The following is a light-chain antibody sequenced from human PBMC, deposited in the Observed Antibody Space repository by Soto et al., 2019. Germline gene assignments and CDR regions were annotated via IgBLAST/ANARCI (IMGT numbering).Light chain of an antibody. CDR3: QQYGSSPRT. V-gene: IGKV3-20*01. CDR2: GAS. CDR1: QTVSSSS. J-gene: IGKJ1*01. Sequence: EIVLTQSPGTLSLSPGERATLSCRASQTVSSSSLAWYHQKPGQAPRLLIFGASTRAAGFPDRFSGSGSGTDFTLTISRLEPEDFAVYYCQQYGSSPRTFGQGTKVDI.